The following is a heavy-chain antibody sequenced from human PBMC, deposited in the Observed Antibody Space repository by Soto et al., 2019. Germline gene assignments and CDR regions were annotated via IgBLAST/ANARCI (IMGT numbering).Heavy chain of an antibody. CDR1: GASVNSGDYY. V-gene: IGHV4-30-4*01. J-gene: IGHJ3*02. CDR3: ASAHRSSDYPVI. Sequence: QVQLQESGPGLVKAPQTLSLPCTVSGASVNSGDYYWSWVRQPPGRGLEWIGYSLYSETIYYNSSLKTRVQILVQTFQHQFSLEVSSVTSADTAVYYCASAHRSSDYPVIWGQGTTVTVSS. CDR2: SLYSETI. D-gene: IGHD3-16*01.